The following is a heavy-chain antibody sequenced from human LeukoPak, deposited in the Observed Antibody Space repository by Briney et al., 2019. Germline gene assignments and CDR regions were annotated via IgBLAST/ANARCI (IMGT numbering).Heavy chain of an antibody. CDR3: AREGQDIVVVVAAPDAFDI. D-gene: IGHD2-15*01. J-gene: IGHJ3*02. CDR2: ISSSSSYI. Sequence: AGGSLRFSCEASGFTFSSYSMNWVRQAPGKGLEWVSSISSSSSYIYYADSVKGRFTISRDNAKNSLYLQMNSLRAEDTAVYYCAREGQDIVVVVAAPDAFDIWGQGTMVTVSS. CDR1: GFTFSSYS. V-gene: IGHV3-21*01.